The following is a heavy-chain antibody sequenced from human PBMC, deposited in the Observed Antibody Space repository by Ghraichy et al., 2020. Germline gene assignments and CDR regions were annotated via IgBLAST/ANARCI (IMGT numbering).Heavy chain of an antibody. Sequence: GGSLRLSCAASGFTFSDAWMTWVRQAPGKGLEWVGLIKGKTEGGTTDYAAPVKGRFTISRDDSKNTLYLQMNSLRTEDTGVYYCTTLGGDYYYYFYMDLWDKGTTVTVSS. CDR3: TTLGGDYYYYFYMDL. CDR1: GFTFSDAW. CDR2: IKGKTEGGTT. V-gene: IGHV3-15*01. J-gene: IGHJ6*03. D-gene: IGHD3-16*01.